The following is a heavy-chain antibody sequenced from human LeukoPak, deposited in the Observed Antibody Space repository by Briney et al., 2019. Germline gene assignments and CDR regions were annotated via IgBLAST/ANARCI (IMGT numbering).Heavy chain of an antibody. J-gene: IGHJ4*02. Sequence: GGSLRLSCAASGFTFSSYSMNWVRQAPGKGLECISYISSSSSTIYYADSVKGRFTISRDNAKNSLYLQMNSLRAEDTAVYYCAREGYSSGWYRAEYFDYWGQGTLVTVSS. CDR2: ISSSSSTI. CDR1: GFTFSSYS. D-gene: IGHD6-19*01. CDR3: AREGYSSGWYRAEYFDY. V-gene: IGHV3-48*04.